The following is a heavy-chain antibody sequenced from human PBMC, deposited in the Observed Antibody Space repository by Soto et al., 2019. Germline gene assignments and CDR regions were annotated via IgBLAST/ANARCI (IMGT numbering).Heavy chain of an antibody. CDR3: ARSGYSYGYYFDY. V-gene: IGHV4-31*03. J-gene: IGHJ4*02. CDR2: IYYSGST. Sequence: SETLSLTCTVSGGSISSGGYYWSWIRQHPGKGLEWIGYIYYSGSTYYNPSLKSRVTISVDTSKNQFSLKLSSVTAADAAVYYCARSGYSYGYYFDYWGQGSLVTVSS. CDR1: GGSISSGGYY. D-gene: IGHD5-18*01.